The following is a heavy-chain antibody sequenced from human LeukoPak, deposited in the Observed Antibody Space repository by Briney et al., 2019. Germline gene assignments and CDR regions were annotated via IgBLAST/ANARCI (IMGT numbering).Heavy chain of an antibody. J-gene: IGHJ4*02. CDR3: ATGVDSSSWLLAGDY. V-gene: IGHV1-24*01. CDR2: FDPEDGET. CDR1: GYTLTELS. D-gene: IGHD6-13*01. Sequence: PVASVKVSCKVSGYTLTELSMHWVRQAPGKGLEWMGGFDPEDGETIYAQKFQGRVTMTEDTSTDTAYMELSSLRSEDTAVYYCATGVDSSSWLLAGDYWGQGTLVTVSS.